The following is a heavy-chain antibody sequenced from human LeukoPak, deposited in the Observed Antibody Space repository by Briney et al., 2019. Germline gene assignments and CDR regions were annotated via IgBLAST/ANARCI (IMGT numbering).Heavy chain of an antibody. V-gene: IGHV4-38-2*02. Sequence: SETLSLTCTVSGYSISSGYYWGWIRQPPGKGLEWIGSFYHSGSTYYNPSPKSRVTISIDTSKNQFSLKLTSVTAADTAVYYCARGTVYDYWGQGTLVTVSS. J-gene: IGHJ4*02. CDR1: GYSISSGYY. D-gene: IGHD2-8*01. CDR2: FYHSGST. CDR3: ARGTVYDY.